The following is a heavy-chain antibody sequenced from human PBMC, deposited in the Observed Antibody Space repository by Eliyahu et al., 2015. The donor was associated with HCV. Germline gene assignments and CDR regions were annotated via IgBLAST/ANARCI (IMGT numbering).Heavy chain of an antibody. D-gene: IGHD2-21*01. CDR3: ARLCSTADCVDF. V-gene: IGHV1-69*17. J-gene: IGHJ4*02. Sequence: EVKKPGSSMKVSCKASGVPFNSLPFSWVRQGPGQGLEWIGGLIPIFGVANYARKYQGRVTITADKSTSSAYMELTGLRPDDTAIYYCARLCSTADCVDFWGQGTLIIVSS. CDR1: GVPFNSLP. CDR2: LIPIFGVA.